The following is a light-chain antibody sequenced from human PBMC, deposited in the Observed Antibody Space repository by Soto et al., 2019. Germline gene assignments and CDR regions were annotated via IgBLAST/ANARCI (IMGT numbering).Light chain of an antibody. V-gene: IGKV1-5*01. CDR1: QSISSG. CDR3: QQYNNDWT. Sequence: IQMTQSPSTLCASVGDRVTITCRASQSISSGLAWYQQKPGKAPKVLIYDASSLESGVPSRFSGSGSGTEFTLTINSLQADDFATYYCQQYNNDWTFGQGTKVDI. J-gene: IGKJ1*01. CDR2: DAS.